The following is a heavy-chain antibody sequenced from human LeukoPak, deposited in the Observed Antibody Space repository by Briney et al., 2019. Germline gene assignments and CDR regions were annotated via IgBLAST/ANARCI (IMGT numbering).Heavy chain of an antibody. CDR1: GFTFSSYW. Sequence: GGSLRLSCAASGFTFSSYWMNWVRQAPGKGLEWVANIKQDGSEKYYVDSVKGRFTISGDNAKNSLYLQMNSLRAEDTAVYYCARDSLGRVATGIAMDYWGQGTLVTVSS. CDR3: ARDSLGRVATGIAMDY. J-gene: IGHJ4*02. V-gene: IGHV3-7*01. CDR2: IKQDGSEK. D-gene: IGHD1-1*01.